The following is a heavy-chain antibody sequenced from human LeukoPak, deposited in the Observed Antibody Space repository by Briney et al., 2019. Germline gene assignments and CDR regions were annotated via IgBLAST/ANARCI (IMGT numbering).Heavy chain of an antibody. CDR3: AREGRSRSSGYYHYYMDV. CDR1: GGSISDFY. Sequence: PSETLSLTCTVSGGSISDFYWSWIRQSPGKGLEWIGYIYYSGSTNYNPSLKSRVTISLDTSKNQFSLKLSSVTAADTAVYYCAREGRSRSSGYYHYYMDVWGKATTVTVSS. J-gene: IGHJ6*03. D-gene: IGHD6-6*01. V-gene: IGHV4-59*01. CDR2: IYYSGST.